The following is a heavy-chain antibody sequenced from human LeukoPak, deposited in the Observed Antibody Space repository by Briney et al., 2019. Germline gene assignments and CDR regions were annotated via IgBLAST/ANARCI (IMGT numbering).Heavy chain of an antibody. CDR1: GFTFSSYG. Sequence: GRSLRLSCAASGFTFSSYGMHWVRQAPGKGLEWVAVISYDGSNKYYADSVKGRFTISRDNSKNTLYLQMNSPRAEDTAVYYCAKAVTYYYYDSSGPSDYWGQGTLVTVSS. CDR2: ISYDGSNK. V-gene: IGHV3-30*18. D-gene: IGHD3-22*01. J-gene: IGHJ4*02. CDR3: AKAVTYYYYDSSGPSDY.